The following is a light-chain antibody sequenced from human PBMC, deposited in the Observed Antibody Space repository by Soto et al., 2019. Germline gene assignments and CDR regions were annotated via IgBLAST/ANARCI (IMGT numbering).Light chain of an antibody. CDR2: SNN. Sequence: QSVLTQPPSASGTPGQRVSISCSGNSSNTGSNTVNWYHQLPGTAPTLLIKSNNQRPSGIPDRFSGSKSGTSASLAISGLQSEDEADYYCATWDDSLNGWVFGGGTKVTVL. CDR1: SSNTGSNT. V-gene: IGLV1-44*01. CDR3: ATWDDSLNGWV. J-gene: IGLJ3*02.